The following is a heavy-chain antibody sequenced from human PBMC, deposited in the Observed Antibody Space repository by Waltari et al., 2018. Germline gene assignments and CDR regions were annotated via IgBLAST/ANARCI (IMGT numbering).Heavy chain of an antibody. CDR1: GFTFSRYS. CDR3: ARGDTIAAVHNWFDP. D-gene: IGHD6-25*01. Sequence: EVQLVESGGGLVKPGGSLRLSCAASGFTFSRYSMSWVRQAQGKGLEWVSSIGSSSSYLYYADSVKGRFTISRDNAKSSLYLQMDSLRVEDTAVYYCARGDTIAAVHNWFDPWGQGTLVTVSS. CDR2: IGSSSSYL. J-gene: IGHJ5*02. V-gene: IGHV3-21*01.